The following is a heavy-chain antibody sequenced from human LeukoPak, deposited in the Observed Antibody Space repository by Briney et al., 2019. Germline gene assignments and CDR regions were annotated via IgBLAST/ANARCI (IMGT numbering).Heavy chain of an antibody. V-gene: IGHV4-59*01. D-gene: IGHD7-27*01. J-gene: IGHJ4*02. CDR3: ARDRVHEELGTFDY. CDR2: IYYSGST. CDR1: GGSISSYY. Sequence: SETLSLTCTVSGGSISSYYWSWIRQPPGKGLEWIGYIYYSGSTNYNPSLKSRVTISVDTSENQFSLKLSSVTAADTAVYYCARDRVHEELGTFDYWGQGTLVTVSS.